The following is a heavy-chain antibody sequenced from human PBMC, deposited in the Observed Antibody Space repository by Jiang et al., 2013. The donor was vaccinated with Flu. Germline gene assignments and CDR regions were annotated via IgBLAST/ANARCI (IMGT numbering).Heavy chain of an antibody. CDR2: IIPILGIA. J-gene: IGHJ4*02. CDR3: ARGGDKLLMVRGANLDY. CDR1: GGTFSSYA. Sequence: SGAEVKKPGSSVKVSCKASGGTFSSYAISWVRQAPGQGLEWMGGIIPILGIANYAQNFQGRVTITADKSTSTAYMELSSLRSEDTALYYCARGGDKLLMVRGANLDYWGQGTLVTVSS. D-gene: IGHD3-10*01. V-gene: IGHV1-69*04.